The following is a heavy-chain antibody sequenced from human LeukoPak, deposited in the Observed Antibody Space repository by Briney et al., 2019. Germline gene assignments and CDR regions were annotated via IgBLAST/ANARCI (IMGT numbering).Heavy chain of an antibody. V-gene: IGHV1-2*02. CDR2: IDPNSGGT. CDR1: GHTFTSQF. CDR3: ARDLEHSATMIDY. D-gene: IGHD5-12*01. Sequence: GASVKVSCKTSGHTFTSQFMHWVRQAPGQGLEWMGWIDPNSGGTNSAQKFQGRVTMTSDTSMSTVYMELSRLRSDDTAVYYCARDLEHSATMIDYWGQGTLVTVSS. J-gene: IGHJ4*02.